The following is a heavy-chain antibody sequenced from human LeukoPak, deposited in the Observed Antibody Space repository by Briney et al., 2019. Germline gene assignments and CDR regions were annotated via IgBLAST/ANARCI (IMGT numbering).Heavy chain of an antibody. J-gene: IGHJ5*02. V-gene: IGHV4-61*08. CDR2: IYYSGST. CDR1: GGSISSGDYY. Sequence: PSETLSLTCTVSGGSISSGDYYRSWIRQPPGKGLEWIGYIYYSGSTNYNPSLKSRVTISVDTSKNQFSLKLSSVTAADTAVYYCARGLYYEVNNWFDPWGQGTLVTVSS. CDR3: ARGLYYEVNNWFDP. D-gene: IGHD3-22*01.